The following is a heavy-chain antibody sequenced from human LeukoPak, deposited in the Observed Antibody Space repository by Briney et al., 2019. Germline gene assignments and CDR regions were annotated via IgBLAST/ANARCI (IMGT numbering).Heavy chain of an antibody. CDR1: GYTFTSYA. Sequence: ASVKVSCKASGYTFTSYAMNWVRQAPGQGLEWMGWINTNTGNPTYAQGFTGRFVFSLDTSVSTAYLQISSLKAEDTAVYYCARRAPRRWFGESLSGAKYYFDYWGQGTLVTVSS. CDR3: ARRAPRRWFGESLSGAKYYFDY. D-gene: IGHD3-10*01. CDR2: INTNTGNP. J-gene: IGHJ4*02. V-gene: IGHV7-4-1*02.